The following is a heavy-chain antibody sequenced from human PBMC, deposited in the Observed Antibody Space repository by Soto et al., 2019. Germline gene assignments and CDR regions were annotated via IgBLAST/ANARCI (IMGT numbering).Heavy chain of an antibody. CDR2: MIPMFKRA. V-gene: IGHV1-69*13. J-gene: IGHJ4*02. Sequence: SVKGSCKVSGGTFSNYAISWVRQAPGQGLEWMGGMIPMFKRANSAQGFRDRVTITADESTRTVYMELSSLRSEDTAVYYCAREEKEKRWSPAPYWGQGTLVTVSS. CDR1: GGTFSNYA. CDR3: AREEKEKRWSPAPY. D-gene: IGHD2-15*01.